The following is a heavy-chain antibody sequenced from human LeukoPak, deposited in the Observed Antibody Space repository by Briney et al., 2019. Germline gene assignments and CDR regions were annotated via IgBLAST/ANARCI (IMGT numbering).Heavy chain of an antibody. CDR2: INHSGST. CDR3: AGHVRILRFLEWLSYLDY. CDR1: GGSFSGYY. D-gene: IGHD3-3*01. J-gene: IGHJ4*02. V-gene: IGHV4-34*01. Sequence: SETLSLTCAVHGGSFSGYYWSWIRQPPGKGLEWIGEINHSGSTNYNPSLKSRVTISVDTSKNQFSLKLSSVTAADTAVYYCAGHVRILRFLEWLSYLDYWGQGTLVTVSS.